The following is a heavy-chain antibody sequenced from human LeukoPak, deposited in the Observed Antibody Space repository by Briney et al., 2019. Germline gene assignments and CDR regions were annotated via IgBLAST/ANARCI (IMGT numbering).Heavy chain of an antibody. CDR3: TKDGLRGYDFDY. CDR1: GFTFRDFA. Sequence: GGSLRLPCAASGFTFRDFAMSWVRLAPGQGLKWVATISNAGGTTNFADSVRGRFTISRDNSKSMLYLQMNRLRAEDTALYYCTKDGLRGYDFDYWGQGTLVTVSS. CDR2: ISNAGGTT. V-gene: IGHV3-23*01. D-gene: IGHD5-12*01. J-gene: IGHJ4*02.